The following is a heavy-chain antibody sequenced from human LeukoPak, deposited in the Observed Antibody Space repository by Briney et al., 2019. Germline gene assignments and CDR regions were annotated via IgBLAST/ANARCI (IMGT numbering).Heavy chain of an antibody. CDR1: GGTFSSYA. CDR2: ISAYNGNT. D-gene: IGHD3-22*01. V-gene: IGHV1-18*01. J-gene: IGHJ4*02. Sequence: ASVKVSCKASGGTFSSYAISWVRQAPGQGLEWMGWISAYNGNTNYAQKLQGRVTMTTDTSTSTAYMELRSLRSDDTAVYYCARVGGITMIVVVPSGEAQPDYWGQGTLVTVSS. CDR3: ARVGGITMIVVVPSGEAQPDY.